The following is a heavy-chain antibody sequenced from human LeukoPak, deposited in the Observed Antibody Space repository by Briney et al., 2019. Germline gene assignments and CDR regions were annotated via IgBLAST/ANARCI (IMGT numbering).Heavy chain of an antibody. CDR3: ARAFGNFDWLIDY. CDR2: INPNSGGT. J-gene: IGHJ4*02. V-gene: IGHV1-2*02. CDR1: GYTFTGYY. D-gene: IGHD3-9*01. Sequence: ASVKVSCKASGYTFTGYYMHWVRQAPGQGLEWMGWINPNSGGTNYAQKFQGRVTMTRDTSTSTVYMELSSLRSEDTAVYYCARAFGNFDWLIDYWGQGTLVTVSS.